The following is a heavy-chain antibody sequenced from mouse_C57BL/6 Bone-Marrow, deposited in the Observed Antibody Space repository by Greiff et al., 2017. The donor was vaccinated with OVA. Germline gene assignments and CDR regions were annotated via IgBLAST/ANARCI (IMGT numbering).Heavy chain of an antibody. CDR3: ARPYYYGSSSLFAY. Sequence: EVQGVESGGGLVQPGGSLSLSCAASGFTFTDYYMSWVRQPPGKALEWLGFIRNKANGYTTEYSASVKGQFTISRDNSQSILYLQMNSLRAEDSATYYCARPYYYGSSSLFAYWGQGTLVTVSA. D-gene: IGHD1-1*01. CDR2: IRNKANGYTT. V-gene: IGHV7-3*01. CDR1: GFTFTDYY. J-gene: IGHJ3*01.